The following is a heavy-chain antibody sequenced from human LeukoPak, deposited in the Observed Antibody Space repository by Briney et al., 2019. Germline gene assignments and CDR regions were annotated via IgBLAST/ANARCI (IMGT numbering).Heavy chain of an antibody. Sequence: NPSETLSLTCAVYGGSFSGYYWSWIRQPPGKGLEWIGEINHSGSTNYNPSLKSRVTISVDTSKNQFSLKLSSVTAADTAVYYCARTSSSGLVGGYYFDYWGQGTLVTVSS. CDR2: INHSGST. V-gene: IGHV4-34*01. CDR3: ARTSSSGLVGGYYFDY. D-gene: IGHD6-19*01. J-gene: IGHJ4*02. CDR1: GGSFSGYY.